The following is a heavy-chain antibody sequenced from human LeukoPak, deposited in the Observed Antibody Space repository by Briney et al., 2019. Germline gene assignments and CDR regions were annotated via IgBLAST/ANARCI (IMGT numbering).Heavy chain of an antibody. CDR3: AASPSGSGYYFDY. CDR1: GFTFTSYS. D-gene: IGHD3-10*01. Sequence: PGGSLRLASADSGFTFTSYSMNWVRQAPGKGLEWVSSISSDSSYIYYADSVKGRFTISRDNAKNSLYLEMNSLRAEDTAVYYCAASPSGSGYYFDYWGQGTLVTVSS. CDR2: ISSDSSYI. J-gene: IGHJ4*02. V-gene: IGHV3-21*01.